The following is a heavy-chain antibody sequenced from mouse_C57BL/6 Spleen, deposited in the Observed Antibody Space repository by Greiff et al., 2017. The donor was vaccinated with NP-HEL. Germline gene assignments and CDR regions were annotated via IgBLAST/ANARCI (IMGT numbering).Heavy chain of an antibody. Sequence: DVQLQESGPGLVKPSQSLSLTCSVTGYSITSGYYWNWIRQFPGNKLEWMGYISYDGSNNYNPSLKNRISITRDTSKNQFFLKLNSVTTEDTATYYCAREVYDYKDYWGQGTTLTVSS. D-gene: IGHD2-4*01. CDR3: AREVYDYKDY. V-gene: IGHV3-6*01. CDR1: GYSITSGYY. J-gene: IGHJ2*01. CDR2: ISYDGSN.